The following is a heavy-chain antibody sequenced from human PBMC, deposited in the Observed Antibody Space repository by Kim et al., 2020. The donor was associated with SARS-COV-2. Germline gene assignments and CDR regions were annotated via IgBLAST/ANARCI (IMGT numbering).Heavy chain of an antibody. CDR3: TKDPPFTGGRDFAY. Sequence: AAPGNGRFTISRDDSKNTLYLQMNSLKAEDTAIYYCTKDPPFTGGRDFAYWGQGTLVTVSS. J-gene: IGHJ4*02. D-gene: IGHD3-10*01. V-gene: IGHV3-15*01.